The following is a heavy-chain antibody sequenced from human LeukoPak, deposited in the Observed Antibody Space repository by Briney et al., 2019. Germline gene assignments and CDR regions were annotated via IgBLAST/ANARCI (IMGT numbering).Heavy chain of an antibody. CDR3: AKDPPGGTGSYYGYFDY. CDR1: GFTFSSYS. CDR2: INNNGGAT. D-gene: IGHD3-9*01. V-gene: IGHV3-64D*06. J-gene: IGHJ4*02. Sequence: GGSLRLSCSASGFTFSSYSMDWVRQAPGKGPEYVSGINNNGGATQYVDSVKGRFTISRDNSKNTVYLQMSSLRPEDTAVYYCAKDPPGGTGSYYGYFDYWGQGTLVTVSS.